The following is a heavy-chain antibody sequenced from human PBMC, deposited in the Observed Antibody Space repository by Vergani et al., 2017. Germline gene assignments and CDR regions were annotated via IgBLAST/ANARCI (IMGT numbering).Heavy chain of an antibody. CDR2: ISYDGSNK. D-gene: IGHD4-17*01. J-gene: IGHJ4*02. V-gene: IGHV3-30-3*01. CDR1: GFTFSSSA. Sequence: QVQLVESGGGVVQPGRSLRLSCAASGFTFSSSAMHWVRQAPGKGLEWVAVISYDGSNKYYADSVKGRFTIYRDNSKNTLYLQMNSLRAEDTAVYYCARDRYGDYYFDYWGQGTLVTVSS. CDR3: ARDRYGDYYFDY.